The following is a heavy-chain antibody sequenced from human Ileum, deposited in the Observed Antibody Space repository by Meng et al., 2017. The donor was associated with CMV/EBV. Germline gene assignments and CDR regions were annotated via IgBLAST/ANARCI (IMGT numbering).Heavy chain of an antibody. D-gene: IGHD2-15*01. CDR2: INDSGST. V-gene: IGHV4-34*01. J-gene: IGHJ5*02. CDR3: ARGGRSALRPWRATWFDP. CDR1: GGSFSDYY. Sequence: SETLSLTCAVSGGSFSDYYWSWIRQTPGKGLEWIAEINDSGSTNYNPSLSSRVTISLDTSNNHFYLKLASVTAADTAVYDCARGGRSALRPWRATWFDPWGQGTLVTVSS.